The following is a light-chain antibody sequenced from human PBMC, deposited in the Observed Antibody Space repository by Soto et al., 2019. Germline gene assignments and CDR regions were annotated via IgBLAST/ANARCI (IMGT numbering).Light chain of an antibody. CDR2: DAS. J-gene: IGKJ4*01. Sequence: EIVMTQSPATLSLSPGGRATLSCRASQSVSNYVAWYQQKPGQAPRLLIYDASIRATGIPARFSGSGSGTDFTLTISSVGPEDIAVYYCQQRSIWLTFGGGTKVEIK. CDR3: QQRSIWLT. V-gene: IGKV3-11*01. CDR1: QSVSNY.